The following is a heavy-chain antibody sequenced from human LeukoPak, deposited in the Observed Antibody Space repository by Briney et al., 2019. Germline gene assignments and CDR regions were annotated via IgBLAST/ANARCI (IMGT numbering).Heavy chain of an antibody. CDR1: GFTFSGFA. Sequence: GGSLRLSCAASGFTFSGFAMSWVRRTPGKGLEWVSGISGTGDNTLYVDSVKGRFTISRDDSKNTLYLEMNSLRAEDTAIYYCAKMKGHPLPKYYMDVWGQGTTVTVSS. J-gene: IGHJ6*01. CDR3: AKMKGHPLPKYYMDV. D-gene: IGHD1-26*01. V-gene: IGHV3-23*01. CDR2: ISGTGDNT.